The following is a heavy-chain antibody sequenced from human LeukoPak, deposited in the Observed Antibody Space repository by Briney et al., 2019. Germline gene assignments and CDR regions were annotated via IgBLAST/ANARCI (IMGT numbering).Heavy chain of an antibody. CDR2: ISYSGST. Sequence: SETLSLTCTVSNGSISSYYWSWIRQPPGKGLEWIGYISYSGSTNYNPSLKSRVTISADRSKNQLSLKLSSVTAADTAVCYCARVREWFDPWGQGTLVTVSS. V-gene: IGHV4-59*01. CDR1: NGSISSYY. D-gene: IGHD5-24*01. J-gene: IGHJ5*02. CDR3: ARVREWFDP.